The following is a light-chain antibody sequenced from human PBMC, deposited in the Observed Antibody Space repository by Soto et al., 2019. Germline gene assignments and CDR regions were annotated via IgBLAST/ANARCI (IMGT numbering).Light chain of an antibody. CDR1: SSNIGSNY. CDR2: RNN. Sequence: QSVLTRPPSASGTPGQRVTTSCSGSSSNIGSNYVYWYQQLPGTAPKLLIYRNNQRPSGVPDRFSGSKSGTSASLAISGLRSEDEADYYCAAWDDSLSGYVFGTGTKVTVL. V-gene: IGLV1-47*01. CDR3: AAWDDSLSGYV. J-gene: IGLJ1*01.